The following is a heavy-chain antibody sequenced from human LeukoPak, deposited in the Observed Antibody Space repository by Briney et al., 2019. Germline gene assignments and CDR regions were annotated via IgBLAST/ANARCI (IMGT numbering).Heavy chain of an antibody. V-gene: IGHV3-23*01. CDR2: ISGSGGST. D-gene: IGHD6-6*01. Sequence: GGSLRLSCGASGFTFSDYYMSWVRQAPGKGLEWVSAISGSGGSTYYADSVKGRFTISRDNSKNTLYLQMNSLRAEDTAVYYCAKDEYSSSRPGDYFDYWGQGTLVTVSS. CDR1: GFTFSDYY. CDR3: AKDEYSSSRPGDYFDY. J-gene: IGHJ4*02.